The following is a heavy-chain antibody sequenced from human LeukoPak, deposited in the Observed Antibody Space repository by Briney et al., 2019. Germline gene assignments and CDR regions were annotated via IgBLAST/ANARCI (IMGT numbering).Heavy chain of an antibody. V-gene: IGHV3-33*06. Sequence: PGRSLRLSCAASGFTFSSYGMHWVRQAPGKGLEWVAVIWYDGSNKYYADSVKGRFTISRDNSKNTLYLQMNSLRAEDTAVYYCAKDQYSAEGASDYWGQGTLVTVSS. J-gene: IGHJ4*02. CDR2: IWYDGSNK. CDR1: GFTFSSYG. CDR3: AKDQYSAEGASDY. D-gene: IGHD5-12*01.